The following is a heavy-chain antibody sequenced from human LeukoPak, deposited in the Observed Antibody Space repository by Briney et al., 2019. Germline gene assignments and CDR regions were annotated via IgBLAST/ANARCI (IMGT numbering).Heavy chain of an antibody. D-gene: IGHD2-2*02. CDR1: AFTFSRYA. CDR3: AKDVGYCSSTTCYKPFDY. Sequence: GRSLRLSCAASAFTFSRYAMSSVRQAPGKGLEWVSAISGSGGSTNYADSVKGRFTISRDNSKNTLYLQLNSLRAEDTAVYYCAKDVGYCSSTTCYKPFDYWGQGTLVTVSS. CDR2: ISGSGGST. J-gene: IGHJ4*02. V-gene: IGHV3-23*01.